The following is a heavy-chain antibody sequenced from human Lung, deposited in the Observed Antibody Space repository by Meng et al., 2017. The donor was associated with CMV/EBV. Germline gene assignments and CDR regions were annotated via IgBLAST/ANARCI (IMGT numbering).Heavy chain of an antibody. J-gene: IGHJ3*02. Sequence: XVXCKXSGYTFTGYYMHWVRQAPGQGLEWMGWINPNSGGTNYAQKFQGRVTMTRDTSISTAYMELSRLRSDDTAVYYCARSSRADRYDAFDIWGQGTMVTGSS. CDR2: INPNSGGT. V-gene: IGHV1-2*02. CDR1: GYTFTGYY. CDR3: ARSSRADRYDAFDI. D-gene: IGHD2-2*01.